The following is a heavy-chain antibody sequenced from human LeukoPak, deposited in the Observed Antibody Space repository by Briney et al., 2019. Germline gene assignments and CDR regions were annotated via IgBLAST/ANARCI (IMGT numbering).Heavy chain of an antibody. Sequence: SETLSLTCTVSGGSISSSSYYWGWIRQPPGKGLEWIGSIYYSGSTNYNPSLKSRVTISVDKSKNQFSLKLSSVTAADTAVYYCARYGSGSLHAFDIWGQGTMVTVPS. CDR1: GGSISSSSYY. V-gene: IGHV4-39*07. CDR3: ARYGSGSLHAFDI. D-gene: IGHD3-10*01. J-gene: IGHJ3*02. CDR2: IYYSGST.